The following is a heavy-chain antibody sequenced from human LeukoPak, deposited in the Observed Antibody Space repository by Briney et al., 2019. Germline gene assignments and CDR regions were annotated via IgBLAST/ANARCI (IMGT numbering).Heavy chain of an antibody. CDR1: GYTLTELS. V-gene: IGHV1-24*01. CDR3: ATDRDNWNYYYY. D-gene: IGHD1-20*01. Sequence: ASVRVSCKVSGYTLTELSMHWVRQAPGKGLEWMGGFDPEDGETIYAQKFQGRVTMTEDTSTDTAYMELSSLRSEDTAVYYCATDRDNWNYYYYWGQGTLVTVSS. J-gene: IGHJ4*02. CDR2: FDPEDGET.